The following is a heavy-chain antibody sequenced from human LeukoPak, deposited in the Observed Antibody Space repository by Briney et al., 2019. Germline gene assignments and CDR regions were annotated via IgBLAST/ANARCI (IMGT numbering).Heavy chain of an antibody. Sequence: GGSLRLSCAASGFTFSSYSMNWVRQAPGKGLEWVSSISSSSSYIYYADSVKGRFTISRDNAKNSLYPQMNSLRAEDTAVYYCAREGVPAAITDYWGQGTLVTVSS. CDR2: ISSSSSYI. V-gene: IGHV3-21*01. CDR1: GFTFSSYS. J-gene: IGHJ4*02. D-gene: IGHD2-2*02. CDR3: AREGVPAAITDY.